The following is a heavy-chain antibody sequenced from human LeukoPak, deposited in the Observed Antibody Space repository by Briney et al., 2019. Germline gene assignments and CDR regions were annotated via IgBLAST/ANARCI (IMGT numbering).Heavy chain of an antibody. CDR3: ATDVAATGDLDY. V-gene: IGHV1-24*01. CDR2: FDPEDGKT. Sequence: ALVKVSCKVSGYTFTELSMHWVRQAPGKGLEWMGGFDPEDGKTIYAQKFQGRVTMTEDTSTDTAYMELSSLRSEDTAVYYCATDVAATGDLDYWGQGTLVTVSS. CDR1: GYTFTELS. D-gene: IGHD6-13*01. J-gene: IGHJ4*02.